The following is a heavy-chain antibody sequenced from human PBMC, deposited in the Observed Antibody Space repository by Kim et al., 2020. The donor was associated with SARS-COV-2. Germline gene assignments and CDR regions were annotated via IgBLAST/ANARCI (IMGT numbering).Heavy chain of an antibody. Sequence: SRVTISVDTSKNQFSLKLSSVTAAATAVYYCARERLGQLGYYYYYYGMDVWGQGTTVTVSS. V-gene: IGHV4-39*07. CDR3: ARERLGQLGYYYYYYGMDV. D-gene: IGHD6-6*01. J-gene: IGHJ6*02.